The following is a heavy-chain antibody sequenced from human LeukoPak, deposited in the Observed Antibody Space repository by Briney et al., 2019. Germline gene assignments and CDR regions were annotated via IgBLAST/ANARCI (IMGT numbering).Heavy chain of an antibody. J-gene: IGHJ4*02. D-gene: IGHD3-16*02. V-gene: IGHV1-18*01. CDR3: ARDPTTYYDYVWGSYRYTGFDY. CDR1: GYTFTSYG. CDR2: ISAYNGNT. Sequence: ASVKVSCKASGYTFTSYGISWVRQAPGQGLEWMGWISAYNGNTNYAQKLQGRVTITTDTSTSTAYMELRSLRSDDTAVYYCARDPTTYYDYVWGSYRYTGFDYWGQGTLVTVSS.